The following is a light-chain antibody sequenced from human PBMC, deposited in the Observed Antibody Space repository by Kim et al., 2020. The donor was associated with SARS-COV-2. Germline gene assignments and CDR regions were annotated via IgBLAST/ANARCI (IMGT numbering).Light chain of an antibody. V-gene: IGLV3-1*01. Sequence: SVSPGQTASITCCEDKLRDEDVCWYQQKARQSAVVVIYQDTKPSSGIPDRFSGSKSDNTASMTISGTQAMDEADYSCQVWDRSTVVFGGGTQLTVL. CDR2: QDT. CDR3: QVWDRSTVV. J-gene: IGLJ2*01. CDR1: KLRDED.